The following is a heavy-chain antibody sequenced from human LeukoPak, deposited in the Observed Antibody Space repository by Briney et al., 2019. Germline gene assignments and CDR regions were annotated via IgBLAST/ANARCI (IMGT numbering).Heavy chain of an antibody. CDR3: ARTPSGWELRY. J-gene: IGHJ4*02. D-gene: IGHD1-26*01. V-gene: IGHV1-18*01. CDR2: ISAYNGNT. Sequence: ASVKVSCKASGYTFTSYGISWVRQAPGQGLEWMGWISAYNGNTNYAQKLQGRVTMTTDTSTSTVYIELSSLRSEDTAVYYCARTPSGWELRYWGQGTLVTVSS. CDR1: GYTFTSYG.